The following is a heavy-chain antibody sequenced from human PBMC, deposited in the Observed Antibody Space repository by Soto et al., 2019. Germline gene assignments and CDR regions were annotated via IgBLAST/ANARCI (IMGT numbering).Heavy chain of an antibody. V-gene: IGHV4-30-2*01. CDR3: AREDGTAMAFDY. CDR1: GGSISSGGYS. J-gene: IGHJ4*02. CDR2: IYHSGST. Sequence: SETLSLTCAVSGGSISSGGYSLSWIRQPPGKGLEWIGYIYHSGSTYYNPSLKSRVTISVDRSKNQFSLKLSSVTAADTAVYYCAREDGTAMAFDYWGQGTLVTVSS. D-gene: IGHD5-18*01.